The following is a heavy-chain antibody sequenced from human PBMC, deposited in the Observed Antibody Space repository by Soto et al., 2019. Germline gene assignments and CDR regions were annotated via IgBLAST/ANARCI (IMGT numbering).Heavy chain of an antibody. CDR2: INPNSGGT. CDR1: GYTFTGYY. Sequence: GASVKVSCKASGYTFTGYYIHWVRLAPGQGLEWMGWINPNSGGTNYAQKFQGWVTMTRDTSISTAYMELSRLRSDDTAVYYCARAGSSGLDAFDIWGQGTMVTVSS. V-gene: IGHV1-2*04. D-gene: IGHD6-19*01. CDR3: ARAGSSGLDAFDI. J-gene: IGHJ3*02.